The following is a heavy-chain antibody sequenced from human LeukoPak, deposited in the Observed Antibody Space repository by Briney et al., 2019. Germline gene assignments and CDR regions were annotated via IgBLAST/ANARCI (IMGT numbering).Heavy chain of an antibody. Sequence: SETLSLTCTVSGGSISSGGYYWSWIRQHPGKGLEWIGYIYYRGSTYYNPSLKSRVTISVDTSKNQFSLKLSSVTAADTAVYYCARGDYYDSSGYIRGAFDYWGQGTLVTVSS. V-gene: IGHV4-31*03. D-gene: IGHD3-22*01. CDR2: IYYRGST. CDR3: ARGDYYDSSGYIRGAFDY. CDR1: GGSISSGGYY. J-gene: IGHJ4*02.